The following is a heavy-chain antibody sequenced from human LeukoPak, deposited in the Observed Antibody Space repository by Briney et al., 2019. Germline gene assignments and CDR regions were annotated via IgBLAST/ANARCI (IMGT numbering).Heavy chain of an antibody. CDR1: GGSISSYY. V-gene: IGHV4-34*01. J-gene: IGHJ4*02. CDR3: AGLAAAGTNSVDY. D-gene: IGHD6-13*01. CDR2: INHSGST. Sequence: SETLSLTCTVSGGSISSYYWSWIRQPPGKGLEWIGEINHSGSTNYNPSLKSRVTISVDTSKNQFSLKLSSVTAADTAVYYCAGLAAAGTNSVDYWGQGTLVTVSS.